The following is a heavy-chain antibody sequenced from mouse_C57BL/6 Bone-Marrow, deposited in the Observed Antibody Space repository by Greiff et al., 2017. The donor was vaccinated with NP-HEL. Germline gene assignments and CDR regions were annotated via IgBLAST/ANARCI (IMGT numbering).Heavy chain of an antibody. CDR3: ARSEGITTGRDYAMDY. D-gene: IGHD1-1*01. CDR1: GYTFTSYW. J-gene: IGHJ4*01. V-gene: IGHV1-72*01. CDR2: IDPNSGGT. Sequence: KQSCKASGYTFTSYWMHWGKQRPGRGLEWIGRIDPNSGGTKYNEKFKSKATLTVDKPSSTAYMQLSSLTSEDSAVYYCARSEGITTGRDYAMDYWGQGTSVTVSS.